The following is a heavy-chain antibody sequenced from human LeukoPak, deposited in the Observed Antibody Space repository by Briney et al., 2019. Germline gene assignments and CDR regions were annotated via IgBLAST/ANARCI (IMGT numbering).Heavy chain of an antibody. CDR2: IIPILGIA. J-gene: IGHJ5*02. D-gene: IGHD3-10*01. V-gene: IGHV1-69*04. Sequence: SVKVSCKASGGTFSSYAISWVRQAPGQGLKWMGRIIPILGIANYAQKFQGRVTITADKSTSTAYMELSSLRSEDTAVYYCAKDHSFTLLWFGELLRTVNGWFDPWGQGTLVTVSS. CDR3: AKDHSFTLLWFGELLRTVNGWFDP. CDR1: GGTFSSYA.